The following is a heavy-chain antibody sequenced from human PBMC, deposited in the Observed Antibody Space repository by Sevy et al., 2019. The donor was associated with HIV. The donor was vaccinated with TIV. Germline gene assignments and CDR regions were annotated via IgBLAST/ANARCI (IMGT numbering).Heavy chain of an antibody. J-gene: IGHJ4*02. V-gene: IGHV4-39*01. CDR2: IYYSGST. CDR1: GGSISSSSYY. Sequence: SETLSLTCTVSGGSISSSSYYWGWIRQPPGKWLEWIGSIYYSGSTYYNPSLKSRVTISVDTSKNQFSLKLSSVTAADTAVYYCATLTTVVTREYFDYWGQGTLVTVSS. D-gene: IGHD4-17*01. CDR3: ATLTTVVTREYFDY.